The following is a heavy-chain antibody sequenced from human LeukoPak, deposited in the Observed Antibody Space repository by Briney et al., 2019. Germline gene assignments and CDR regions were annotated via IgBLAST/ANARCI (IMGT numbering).Heavy chain of an antibody. CDR3: ARDSRSSSSAYYFDY. Sequence: SVKVSCKASGGTFSSYAISWVRQAPGQGLEWMGGIIPIFGTANYAQKFQGRVTITTDESTSTAYMELNSLRSEDTAVYYCARDSRSSSSAYYFDYWGQGTLVTVSS. V-gene: IGHV1-69*05. D-gene: IGHD6-6*01. CDR1: GGTFSSYA. J-gene: IGHJ4*02. CDR2: IIPIFGTA.